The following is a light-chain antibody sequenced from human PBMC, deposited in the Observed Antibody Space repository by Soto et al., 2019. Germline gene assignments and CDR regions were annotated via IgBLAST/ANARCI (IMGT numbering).Light chain of an antibody. CDR2: SSN. CDR3: AAWNDSLNGHV. J-gene: IGLJ1*01. CDR1: SSNIGSNS. V-gene: IGLV1-44*01. Sequence: QSVLTQPHSASGTPGQRVTISCSGSSSNIGSNSVHWFQQVPGTAPKPLIYSSNQRPSGVPERFSGSKSGTSASLAISGLQSEDEADDYCAAWNDSLNGHVFGAGTKVPVL.